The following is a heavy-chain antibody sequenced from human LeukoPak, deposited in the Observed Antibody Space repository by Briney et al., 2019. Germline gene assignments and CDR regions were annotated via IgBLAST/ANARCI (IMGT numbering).Heavy chain of an antibody. CDR2: INHNSGGA. V-gene: IGHV1-2*02. CDR1: GYTFTEYY. CDR3: ARGQSLNDY. J-gene: IGHJ4*02. Sequence: ASVKVSCKASGYTFTEYYMHWVRQAPGQGLEWMGWINHNSGGANYAEKFQGRVTMTRDTSISTAYIELSRLRYDDTALYYCARGQSLNDYWGQGTLVTVSS.